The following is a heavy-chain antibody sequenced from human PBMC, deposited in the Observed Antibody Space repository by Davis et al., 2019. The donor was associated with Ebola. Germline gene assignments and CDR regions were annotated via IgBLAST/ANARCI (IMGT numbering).Heavy chain of an antibody. Sequence: GESLKISCAASGSTLSDYYIDWVRQAPGKGLEWVARSRNKAKGYTTDCAASVKGRFTISRDDSRKSVYLQMNSLKTEDTAVYYCVRPATSATFIDFWGQGTLVTVSS. CDR2: SRNKAKGYTT. J-gene: IGHJ4*02. CDR3: VRPATSATFIDF. CDR1: GSTLSDYY. D-gene: IGHD2-15*01. V-gene: IGHV3-72*01.